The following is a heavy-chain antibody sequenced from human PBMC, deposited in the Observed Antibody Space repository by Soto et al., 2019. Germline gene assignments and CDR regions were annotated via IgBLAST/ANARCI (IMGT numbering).Heavy chain of an antibody. D-gene: IGHD3-22*01. J-gene: IGHJ4*02. Sequence: GGSLRLSCAASGFTFSSYWMHWVRQAPGKGLVWVSRINSDGSSTSYADSVKGRFTISRDNAKNTLYLQMNSLRAEDTAVYYCARGTYYYDSSGYYAPDYGGEGSLVTVSS. CDR1: GFTFSSYW. CDR3: ARGTYYYDSSGYYAPDY. V-gene: IGHV3-74*01. CDR2: INSDGSST.